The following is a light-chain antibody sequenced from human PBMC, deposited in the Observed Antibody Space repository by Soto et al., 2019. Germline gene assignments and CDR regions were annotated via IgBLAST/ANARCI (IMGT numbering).Light chain of an antibody. CDR1: QRVLYSSNNKTH. Sequence: DIVMTQSPDSLAVSLGERATINCKSSQRVLYSSNNKTHLAWYQQKPGQPPKLLIYCASTRESGVPDRFSGTGSWTDFTPTISSLQAEDVAVYYYQQYYSTPRTFGQGTKVEIK. J-gene: IGKJ1*01. V-gene: IGKV4-1*01. CDR2: CAS. CDR3: QQYYSTPRT.